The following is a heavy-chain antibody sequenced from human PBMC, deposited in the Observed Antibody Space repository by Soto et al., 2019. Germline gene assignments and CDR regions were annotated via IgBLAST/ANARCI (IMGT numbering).Heavy chain of an antibody. Sequence: QVQLQQWGAGLLKPSETLSLTCAVYGGSFSGYYWSWIRQPPGKGLEWIGEINHSGSTNYNPSLKSRVPISVDTSKNQFSLKLSSVTAADTAVYYCARGTIWFGEFDAFDIWGQGTMVTVSS. V-gene: IGHV4-34*01. CDR3: ARGTIWFGEFDAFDI. CDR1: GGSFSGYY. J-gene: IGHJ3*02. D-gene: IGHD3-10*01. CDR2: INHSGST.